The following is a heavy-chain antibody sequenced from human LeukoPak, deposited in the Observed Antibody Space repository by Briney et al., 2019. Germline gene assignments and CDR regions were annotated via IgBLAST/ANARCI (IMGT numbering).Heavy chain of an antibody. CDR3: ARDRQLLRFGELLHYFDY. CDR1: GFTFSSYG. CDR2: IKQDGSEK. Sequence: PGGSLRLSCAASGFTFSSYGMHWVRQAPGKGLEWVANIKQDGSEKYYVDSVKGRFTISRDNAKNSLYLQMNSLRAEDKAVYYCARDRQLLRFGELLHYFDYWQQGTLVAVSS. D-gene: IGHD3-10*01. V-gene: IGHV3-7*01. J-gene: IGHJ4*02.